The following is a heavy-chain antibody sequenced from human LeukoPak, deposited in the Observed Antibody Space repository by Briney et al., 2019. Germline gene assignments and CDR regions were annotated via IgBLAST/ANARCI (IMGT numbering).Heavy chain of an antibody. D-gene: IGHD6-6*01. CDR2: IVVGSGNT. V-gene: IGHV1-58*02. J-gene: IGHJ6*02. CDR1: GFTFTSSA. Sequence: SVKVSCKASGFTFTSSAMQWVRQARGQRLEWIGWIVVGSGNTNYAQKFQERVTITRDMSTSTAYMELSSLRSEDTAVYYCAAEQSIAARPYYYYYGMDVWGQGTTATVSS. CDR3: AAEQSIAARPYYYYYGMDV.